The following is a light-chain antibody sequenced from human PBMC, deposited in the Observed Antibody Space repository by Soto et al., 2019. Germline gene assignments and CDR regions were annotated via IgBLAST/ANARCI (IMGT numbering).Light chain of an antibody. J-gene: IGKJ1*01. CDR1: QDINKW. CDR2: SAS. Sequence: DIPITQSPSAVSASVGDRVTITCRASQDINKWLAWYQQKPGTAPKLLIYSASSLYTGVPSRFSGSGSGTEFTLTISSLQPDDFATYYCQQYNSYSFGQGAKVDIK. CDR3: QQYNSYS. V-gene: IGKV1D-16*01.